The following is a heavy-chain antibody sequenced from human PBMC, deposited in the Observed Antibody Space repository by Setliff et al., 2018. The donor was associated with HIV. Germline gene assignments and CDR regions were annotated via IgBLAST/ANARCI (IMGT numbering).Heavy chain of an antibody. D-gene: IGHD5-12*01. CDR3: AKDAGYSGTAWCT. J-gene: IGHJ5*02. CDR2: IIPALGTA. V-gene: IGHV1-69*13. Sequence: ASVKVSCKASGGSFSSFTISWVRQAPGQGLEWMGGIIPALGTANYAQKFQGRVTMTADESTSTVYMELSSLRSEDTAIYYCAKDAGYSGTAWCTWGQGTLVTVSS. CDR1: GGSFSSFT.